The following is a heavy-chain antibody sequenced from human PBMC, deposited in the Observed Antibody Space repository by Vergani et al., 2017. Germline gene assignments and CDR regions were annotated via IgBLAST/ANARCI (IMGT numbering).Heavy chain of an antibody. J-gene: IGHJ4*02. CDR2: IYYSGST. V-gene: IGHV4-39*07. CDR1: GGSISSSSYY. Sequence: QLQLQESGPGLVKPSETLSLTCTVSGGSISSSSYYWGWIRQPPGKGLEWIGSIYYSGSTYYNPSLKSRVTISVDTAKNQFSLKLSSVTAADTAVYYCAVDTAMVTVDYWGQGTLVTVSS. D-gene: IGHD5-18*01. CDR3: AVDTAMVTVDY.